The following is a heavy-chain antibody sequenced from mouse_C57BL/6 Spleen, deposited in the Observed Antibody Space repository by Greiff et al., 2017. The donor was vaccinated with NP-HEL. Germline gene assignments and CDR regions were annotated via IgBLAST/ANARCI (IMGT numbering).Heavy chain of an antibody. J-gene: IGHJ4*01. CDR3: ARHTDYGSAMDY. CDR1: GFTFSDYG. D-gene: IGHD1-1*01. Sequence: EVHLVESGGGLVQPGGSLKLSCAASGFTFSDYGMAWVRQAPRKGPEWVAFISNLAYSIYYADTVTGRFTISRENATNTLYLEMSSLRSEDTAMYYCARHTDYGSAMDYWGQGTSVTVSS. CDR2: ISNLAYSI. V-gene: IGHV5-15*01.